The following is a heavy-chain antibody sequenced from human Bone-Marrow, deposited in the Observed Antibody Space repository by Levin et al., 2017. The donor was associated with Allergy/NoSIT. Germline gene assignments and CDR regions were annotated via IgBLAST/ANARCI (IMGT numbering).Heavy chain of an antibody. Sequence: PSETLSLTCVVSDGTISTDNWWGWVRQTPGKGLEWIGEIYHNGTTRDNPSLKSRVTMAVDKSKNSFTLRLNSVTAADTAVYYCSRGDDFYYGMDVWGQGTTVTVSS. D-gene: IGHD2-21*02. CDR1: DGTISTDNW. V-gene: IGHV4-4*02. CDR3: SRGDDFYYGMDV. J-gene: IGHJ6*02. CDR2: IYHNGTT.